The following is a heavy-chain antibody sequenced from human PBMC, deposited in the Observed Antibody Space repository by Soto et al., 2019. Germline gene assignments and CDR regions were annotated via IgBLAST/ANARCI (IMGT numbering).Heavy chain of an antibody. CDR3: ARDISCWSPVEVPFPLDF. D-gene: IGHD3-3*01. J-gene: IGHJ4*02. Sequence: VKLAESGGGLVEPGRSLRLSCVASGFPFDDFAMHWVRQAPGKGLEWVSGINWNGKTSGYADPVRGRFIVSRDNAKNSLYLQMNNLRVEDTAIYFCARDISCWSPVEVPFPLDFWGQGTLVTVSS. V-gene: IGHV3-9*01. CDR1: GFPFDDFA. CDR2: INWNGKTS.